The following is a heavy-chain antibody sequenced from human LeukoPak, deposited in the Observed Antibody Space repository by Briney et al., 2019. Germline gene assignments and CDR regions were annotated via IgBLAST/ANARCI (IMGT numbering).Heavy chain of an antibody. V-gene: IGHV3-30*04. CDR2: ISYDGSNK. J-gene: IGHJ4*02. CDR1: GFTFSGYA. D-gene: IGHD3-10*01. Sequence: GGSLRLSCAASGFTFSGYAMHWVRQAPGKGLGWVAVISYDGSNKYYADSVKGRFTISRDNSKNTLYLQMNSLRAEDTAVYYCARASDYYGSGDFDYWGQGTLVTVSS. CDR3: ARASDYYGSGDFDY.